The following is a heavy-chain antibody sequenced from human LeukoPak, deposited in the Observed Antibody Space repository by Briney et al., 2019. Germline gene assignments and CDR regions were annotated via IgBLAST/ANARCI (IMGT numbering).Heavy chain of an antibody. J-gene: IGHJ5*02. CDR2: IYYSGST. CDR1: GGSISSYY. Sequence: PSETLSLTCTVSGGSISSYYWSWIRQPPGKGLEWIGYIYYSGSTNYNPSLKSRVTISVDTSKNQFSLKLSSVTAADTAVYYCARDMGHCSSTSRYRGRWFDPWGQGTLVTVSS. V-gene: IGHV4-59*01. D-gene: IGHD2-2*02. CDR3: ARDMGHCSSTSRYRGRWFDP.